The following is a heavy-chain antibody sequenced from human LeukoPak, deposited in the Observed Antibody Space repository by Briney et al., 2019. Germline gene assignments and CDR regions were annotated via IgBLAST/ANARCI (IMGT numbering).Heavy chain of an antibody. V-gene: IGHV4-31*03. J-gene: IGHJ4*02. CDR1: GGSISSGAYF. Sequence: SQTLSLTCTVSGGSISSGAYFWSWIRQHPGKGLEWIGFIYYSGATYYNPSLKSRLTLSKDTSKDHFSLTLSSVTAAETAVYYCAWAHGSGGDYFDYWGQGTLVTVSS. CDR3: AWAHGSGGDYFDY. D-gene: IGHD5-12*01. CDR2: IYYSGAT.